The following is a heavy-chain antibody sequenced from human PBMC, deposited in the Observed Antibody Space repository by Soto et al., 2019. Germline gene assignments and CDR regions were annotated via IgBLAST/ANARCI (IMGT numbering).Heavy chain of an antibody. V-gene: IGHV3-23*01. CDR3: AKQAGTAVYYYYYMDV. CDR2: ISGSGGST. D-gene: IGHD6-19*01. J-gene: IGHJ6*03. Sequence: PGGSLRLSCAASGFTFSSYAMSWVRQAPGKGLEWVSAISGSGGSTYYADSVKGRFTISRDNSKNTLYLQMNSLRAEDTAVYYCAKQAGTAVYYYYYMDVWGKGTTVTVS. CDR1: GFTFSSYA.